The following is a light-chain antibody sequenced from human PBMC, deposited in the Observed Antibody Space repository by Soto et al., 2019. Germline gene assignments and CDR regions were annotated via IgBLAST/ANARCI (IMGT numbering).Light chain of an antibody. J-gene: IGKJ5*01. CDR2: GAS. V-gene: IGKV3-20*01. Sequence: VLTQSPGTLSLSPGERATLSCRASQSVTSTYLAWYQQKPGQAPRLLIYGASSRATGVPDRFSGSGSGTDFTLTISRLEPEDFAVYFCHHYASTFGQGTRLEIK. CDR1: QSVTSTY. CDR3: HHYAST.